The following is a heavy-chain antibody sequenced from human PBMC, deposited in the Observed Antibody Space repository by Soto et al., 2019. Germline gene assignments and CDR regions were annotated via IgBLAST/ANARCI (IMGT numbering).Heavy chain of an antibody. CDR1: GFTFSSYG. J-gene: IGHJ4*02. CDR2: ISYDGSNK. Sequence: QVQLVESGGGVVQPGRSLRLSCAASGFTFSSYGMHWVRQAPGKGLEWVAVISYDGSNKYYADSVKGRFTISRDNSKNTLYLPLNSLRAEDTSVYYCAPETGFHFSYWGQGTLVTVSS. V-gene: IGHV3-30*03. D-gene: IGHD6-25*01. CDR3: APETGFHFSY.